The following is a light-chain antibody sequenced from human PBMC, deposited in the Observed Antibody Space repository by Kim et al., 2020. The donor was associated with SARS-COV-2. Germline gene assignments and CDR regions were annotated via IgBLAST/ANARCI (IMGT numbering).Light chain of an antibody. V-gene: IGLV1-44*01. Sequence: GQRVTISCSGSSSNIGINIVNWYQQLQGTDPKLLIYDRNKRPPGVLDRCSGSKSGTSAALAISGRQPEDEADYYCATWDDSLTGFVLGTGTKVTVL. CDR1: SSNIGINI. CDR3: ATWDDSLTGFV. CDR2: DRN. J-gene: IGLJ1*01.